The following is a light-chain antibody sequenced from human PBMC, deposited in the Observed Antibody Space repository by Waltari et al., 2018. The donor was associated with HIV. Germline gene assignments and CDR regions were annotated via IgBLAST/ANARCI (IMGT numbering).Light chain of an antibody. Sequence: QSGLTQPASVSGSLGQSITIFCNGSVRDIGTYNLVSWYQQFPGKAPKVIISEVSKRPSAISDRSPGSKSANSASLRISGFRPEDDADYFCCSYACPDTCFFCGG. J-gene: IGLJ2*01. V-gene: IGLV2-23*02. CDR2: EVS. CDR3: CSYACPDTCF. CDR1: VRDIGTYNL.